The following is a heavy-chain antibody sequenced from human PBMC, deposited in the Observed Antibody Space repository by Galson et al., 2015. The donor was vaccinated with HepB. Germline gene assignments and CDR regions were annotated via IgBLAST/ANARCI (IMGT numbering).Heavy chain of an antibody. Sequence: SLRLSCAASGFTFDDYAMYWVRQAPGKGLEWVSGISWNSGSIGYADSVKGRFTISRDNAKNSLYLQMNSLRAEDTALYYCAKDSFYEFWSGVESGDYYYGMDVWGQGTTVTVSS. J-gene: IGHJ6*02. V-gene: IGHV3-9*01. CDR1: GFTFDDYA. D-gene: IGHD3-3*01. CDR2: ISWNSGSI. CDR3: AKDSFYEFWSGVESGDYYYGMDV.